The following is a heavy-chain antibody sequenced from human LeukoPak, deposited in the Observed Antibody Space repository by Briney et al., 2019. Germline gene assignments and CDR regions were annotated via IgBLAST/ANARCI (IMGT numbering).Heavy chain of an antibody. Sequence: GASVKVSCKASGYSFIGYHMHWVRQAPGQGLEWMGWIDPNSGGTNYAQKFQGRVTMTRDTSITTVYMELSRLRSDDTAVYYCSRASIAVDAVARYWGEGTLVSVFS. D-gene: IGHD6-19*01. J-gene: IGHJ1*01. CDR2: IDPNSGGT. V-gene: IGHV1-2*02. CDR3: SRASIAVDAVARY. CDR1: GYSFIGYH.